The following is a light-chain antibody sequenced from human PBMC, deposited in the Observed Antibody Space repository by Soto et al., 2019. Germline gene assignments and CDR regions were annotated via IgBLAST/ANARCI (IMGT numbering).Light chain of an antibody. Sequence: DIQMTQSPSTLSAPVGDRVTITCRASQSISSWLAWYQQKAGKAPKLLIYDASSLESGVPSRFSGSGSGTEFTLTISSLQADDFATYYCQQYYSYPTFGQGTKVEIK. J-gene: IGKJ1*01. CDR1: QSISSW. CDR2: DAS. V-gene: IGKV1-5*01. CDR3: QQYYSYPT.